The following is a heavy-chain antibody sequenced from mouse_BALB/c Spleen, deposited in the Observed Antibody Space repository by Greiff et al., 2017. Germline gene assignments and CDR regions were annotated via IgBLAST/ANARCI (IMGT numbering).Heavy chain of an antibody. CDR1: GYTFTSYV. CDR2: INPYNDGT. J-gene: IGHJ4*01. Sequence: QLQESGPELVKPGASVRMSCKASGYTFTSYVMHWVKQKPGQGLEWIGYINPYNDGTKYNEKFKGKATLTSDKSSSTAYMELSSLTSEDSAVYYCAKGFDAMDYWGQGTSVTVSA. CDR3: AKGFDAMDY. V-gene: IGHV1-14*01.